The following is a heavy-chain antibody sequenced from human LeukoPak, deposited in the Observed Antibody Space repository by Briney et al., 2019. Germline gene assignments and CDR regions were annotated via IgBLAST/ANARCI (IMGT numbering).Heavy chain of an antibody. J-gene: IGHJ5*01. V-gene: IGHV3-30*18. CDR1: GSTFRTYG. D-gene: IGHD6-13*01. CDR3: AKGMGYRGSWSNWFDP. CDR2: ISDDGNAK. Sequence: GGSLRLSCAAPGSTFRTYGMHWVRPAPGKGLEWVAVISDDGNAKKYADSLKGRFTISRDNSNNTLYLQMNTLTDDDTAVYYCAKGMGYRGSWSNWFDPWGQGTLVTVSS.